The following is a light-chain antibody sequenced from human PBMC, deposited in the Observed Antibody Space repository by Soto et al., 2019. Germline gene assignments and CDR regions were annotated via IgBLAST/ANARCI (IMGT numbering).Light chain of an antibody. Sequence: DIQITQSPSTLSASVGDRVTITCRASQSISSWLAWYQQKPGRAPKLLIYKASSLESGVPSRFSGSGSGTEFTLTRCSLSPDDFPTYYCQPYYLLWTFAEGTKVDIK. J-gene: IGKJ1*01. CDR3: QPYYLLWT. CDR2: KAS. CDR1: QSISSW. V-gene: IGKV1-5*03.